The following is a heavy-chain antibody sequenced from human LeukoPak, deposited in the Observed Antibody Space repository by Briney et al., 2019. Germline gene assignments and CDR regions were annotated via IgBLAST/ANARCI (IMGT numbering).Heavy chain of an antibody. J-gene: IGHJ4*02. CDR2: ISASGGTT. CDR3: AKDRDGGTNTRAKGFDY. D-gene: IGHD1-7*01. CDR1: GLTFSSFA. V-gene: IGHV3-23*01. Sequence: PGGSLRLSCAASGLTFSSFAMSWVRQAPGKGLEWVSAISASGGTTYSADSVRGRVTISRDNSKNTLYLTVNSLSAEDTAVYYCAKDRDGGTNTRAKGFDYWGQGTLVTVSS.